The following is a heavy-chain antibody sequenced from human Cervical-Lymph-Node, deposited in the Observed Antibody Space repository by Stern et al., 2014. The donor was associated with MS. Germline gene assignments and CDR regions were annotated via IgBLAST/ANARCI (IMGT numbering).Heavy chain of an antibody. Sequence: VQLVQSGGGLVQPGRSLRLSCAASGFTFDDYAMHWVRQAPGKGLEWVSGISWNSGSIGYADSVKGRFTISRDNAKNSLYLQMNSLRAEDTALYYCAKDMSANFITNWFDPWGQGTLVTVSS. CDR2: ISWNSGSI. CDR1: GFTFDDYA. J-gene: IGHJ5*02. CDR3: AKDMSANFITNWFDP. V-gene: IGHV3-9*01. D-gene: IGHD3-22*01.